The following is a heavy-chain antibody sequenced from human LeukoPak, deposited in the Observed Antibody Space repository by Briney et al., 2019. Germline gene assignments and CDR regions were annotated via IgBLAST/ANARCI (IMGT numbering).Heavy chain of an antibody. D-gene: IGHD3-16*02. Sequence: GESLKISCKGSGYSFTSYWIGWVRQLPGKGPEWMGIIYPGDSDTRYSPSFRGQVTISADKSISTAYLQWSSLKASDTAMYYCARLRMDYDYVWGSYRYDYWGQGTLVTVSS. CDR2: IYPGDSDT. V-gene: IGHV5-51*01. J-gene: IGHJ4*02. CDR3: ARLRMDYDYVWGSYRYDY. CDR1: GYSFTSYW.